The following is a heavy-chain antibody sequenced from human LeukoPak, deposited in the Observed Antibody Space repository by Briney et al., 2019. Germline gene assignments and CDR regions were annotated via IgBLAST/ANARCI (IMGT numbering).Heavy chain of an antibody. V-gene: IGHV3-23*01. J-gene: IGHJ4*02. CDR1: GFTFSDYY. CDR2: ISGSGTT. CDR3: AKDRVGATLYFDY. Sequence: GGSLRLSCEGSGFTFSDYYMSWIRQAPGKGLEWVSAISGSGTTYYADSVKGRFTISGDNSKNTLYLQMNSLRAEDTAVYYCAKDRVGATLYFDYWGQGTLVTVSS. D-gene: IGHD1-26*01.